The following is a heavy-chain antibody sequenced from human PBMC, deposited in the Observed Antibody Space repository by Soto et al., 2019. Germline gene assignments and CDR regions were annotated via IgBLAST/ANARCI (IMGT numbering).Heavy chain of an antibody. V-gene: IGHV1-18*01. D-gene: IGHD1-26*01. CDR1: GYTFTSYG. J-gene: IGHJ4*02. CDR2: ISAYNGNT. Sequence: GASVKVSCTASGYTFTSYGISCVRQAPGQGLEWMGWISAYNGNTNYAQKLQGRVTMTTDTSTSTAYMELRSLRSDDTAVYYCARDVPWELLHMPDYWGQGTLVTVSS. CDR3: ARDVPWELLHMPDY.